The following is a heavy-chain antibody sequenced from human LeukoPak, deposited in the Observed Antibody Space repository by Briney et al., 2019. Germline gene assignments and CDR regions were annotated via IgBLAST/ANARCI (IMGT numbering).Heavy chain of an antibody. V-gene: IGHV3-23*01. Sequence: GGSLRLSCAASGLTFSSYAMSWVRQAPGKGPEWVSAISGSGGSTYYADSVKGRFTISRDNSKNTLYLQMNSLRAEDTAVYYCAKSTGDCYDSSALGYWGQGTLVTVSS. CDR1: GLTFSSYA. CDR3: AKSTGDCYDSSALGY. J-gene: IGHJ4*02. D-gene: IGHD3-22*01. CDR2: ISGSGGST.